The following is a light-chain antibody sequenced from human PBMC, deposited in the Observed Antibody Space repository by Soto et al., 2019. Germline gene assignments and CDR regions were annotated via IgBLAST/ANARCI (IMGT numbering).Light chain of an antibody. CDR1: SSDVGNYNL. CDR3: CSYAGSKTFT. CDR2: ATS. J-gene: IGLJ2*01. Sequence: QSVLTQPASVSGSPGQSITISCTGTSSDVGNYNLVSWYQQHSGKAPKLIIYATSKRPSGASNRYSGSKSGNTASLSISGLQAEDEANYYCCSYAGSKTFTFGGGTKVTVL. V-gene: IGLV2-23*02.